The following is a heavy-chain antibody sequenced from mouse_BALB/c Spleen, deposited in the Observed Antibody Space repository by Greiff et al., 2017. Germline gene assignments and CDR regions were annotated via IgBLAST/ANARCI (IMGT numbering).Heavy chain of an antibody. CDR1: GYAFSSYW. D-gene: IGHD2-3*01. V-gene: IGHV1-80*01. CDR3: ANDGHYAMDY. J-gene: IGHJ4*01. CDR2: IYPGDGDT. Sequence: QVQLQQSGAELVRPGSSVKISCKASGYAFSSYWMNWVKQRIGQGLVWIGQIYPGDGDTNYNGKFKGKATLTADKSSSTAYMQLSSLTSENSAVYFCANDGHYAMDYWGQGTSVTVSA.